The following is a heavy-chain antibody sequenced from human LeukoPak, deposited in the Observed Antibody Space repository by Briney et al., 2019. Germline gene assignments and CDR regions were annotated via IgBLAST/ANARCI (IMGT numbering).Heavy chain of an antibody. V-gene: IGHV4-30-4*08. CDR3: ARDSTGNQNGQIDSSGWYFDY. Sequence: PSQTLSLTCTVSGGSISSGDHYWSWIRQPPGKGLEWIEYIYYSGSTYYNPSLKSRVTISVDTSKNQFSLKLSSVTAADTAVYYCARDSTGNQNGQIDSSGWYFDYWGQGTLVTVSS. D-gene: IGHD6-19*01. CDR2: IYYSGST. J-gene: IGHJ4*02. CDR1: GGSISSGDHY.